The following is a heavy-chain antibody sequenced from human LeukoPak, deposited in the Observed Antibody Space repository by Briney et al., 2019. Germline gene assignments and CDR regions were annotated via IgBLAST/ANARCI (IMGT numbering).Heavy chain of an antibody. CDR1: GFTFSTYW. V-gene: IGHV3-74*01. CDR3: VKARYYGSGSYFQFDY. D-gene: IGHD3-10*01. CDR2: INSDGSST. Sequence: GGSLRLSCAASGFTFSTYWIHWVRQAPGKGLVWVSRINSDGSSTSYADSVKGRFTISRDNAKNTLYLQMTSLRAEDTAVYYCVKARYYGSGSYFQFDYWGQGTLVTVSS. J-gene: IGHJ4*02.